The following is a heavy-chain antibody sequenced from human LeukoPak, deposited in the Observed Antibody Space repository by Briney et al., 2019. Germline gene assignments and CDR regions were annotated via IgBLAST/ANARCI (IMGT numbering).Heavy chain of an antibody. CDR1: GYTFTGYY. D-gene: IGHD3-10*01. V-gene: IGHV1-2*06. CDR2: INPNSGGT. Sequence: GASVKVSCKASGYTFTGYYMHWVRQAPGQGLEWMGRINPNSGGTNYAQKFQGRVTMTRDTSISTAYVELSRLRSDDTAVYYCARSSGGYYSPLDYWGQGTLVTVSS. J-gene: IGHJ4*02. CDR3: ARSSGGYYSPLDY.